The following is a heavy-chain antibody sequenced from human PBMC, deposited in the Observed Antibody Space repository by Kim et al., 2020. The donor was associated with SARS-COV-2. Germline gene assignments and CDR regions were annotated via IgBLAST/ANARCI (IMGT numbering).Heavy chain of an antibody. CDR3: ARHAAAGVSNWFDP. J-gene: IGHJ5*02. CDR2: ISNSGST. CDR1: GASFSGYY. Sequence: SETLSLTCAVYGASFSGYYWRWIRQPPGQGLEWIGEISNSGSTNSNPSLKSRVIISLHTSKNQFSLKLSSVTAADTAVYYCARHAAAGVSNWFDPWGQGTLVTVSS. V-gene: IGHV4-34*01. D-gene: IGHD6-13*01.